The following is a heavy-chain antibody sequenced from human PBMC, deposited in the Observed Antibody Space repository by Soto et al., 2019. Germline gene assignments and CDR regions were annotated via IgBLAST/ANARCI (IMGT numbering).Heavy chain of an antibody. CDR3: ARGGIAAAGD. Sequence: QVQLQESGPGLVKPSQTLSLTCTVSGGSISRGGYYWSWIRQHPEKGLEWIGYICYSGSSYYNPSLKSRVTISVDTSKNQFSLKLSSVTAADTAVYYCARGGIAAAGDWGQGTLVTVSS. V-gene: IGHV4-31*03. CDR2: ICYSGSS. CDR1: GGSISRGGYY. D-gene: IGHD6-13*01. J-gene: IGHJ4*02.